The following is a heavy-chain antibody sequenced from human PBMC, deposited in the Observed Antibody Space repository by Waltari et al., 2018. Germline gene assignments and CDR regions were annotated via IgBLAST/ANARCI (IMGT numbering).Heavy chain of an antibody. J-gene: IGHJ3*01. V-gene: IGHV3-53*01. D-gene: IGHD1-1*01. Sequence: ELQVVESGGGLIQPGASLRLSCAASGFTVTRPYMAWVRQAPGKGPEWVSVIFTSGSTDHADSVKGRFTISRDNSENTVHLQMKNLTAEDTALYYCARATNWVLEAFDLWGQGTMVTVSP. CDR2: IFTSGST. CDR3: ARATNWVLEAFDL. CDR1: GFTVTRPY.